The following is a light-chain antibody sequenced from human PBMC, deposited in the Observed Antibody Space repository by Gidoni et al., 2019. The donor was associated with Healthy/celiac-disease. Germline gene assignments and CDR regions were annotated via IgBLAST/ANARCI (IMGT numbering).Light chain of an antibody. V-gene: IGLV3-9*01. Sequence: YELTQPLSVSVALGQTARITCGGNNIGSKNVHWYQQKPGQAPGLVIYRDSNRPSGIPERFSGSNSGNTATLTISRAQAGDEADYYCQVWDSSTVVFGGGTKLTVL. J-gene: IGLJ2*01. CDR1: NIGSKN. CDR2: RDS. CDR3: QVWDSSTVV.